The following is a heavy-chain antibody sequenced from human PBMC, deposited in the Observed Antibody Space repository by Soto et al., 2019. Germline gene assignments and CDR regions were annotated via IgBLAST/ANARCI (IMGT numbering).Heavy chain of an antibody. Sequence: PGGSLRLSCAASGFTFDEYAMPWVRQAPGKGLEWVSGISWNSGSIGYADSVKGRITSSRDNAKNSLYLQMNSLCAEDTALYYCAKDYYNDSSGYYPLDYWGQGTLVTVSS. CDR1: GFTFDEYA. V-gene: IGHV3-9*01. J-gene: IGHJ4*02. D-gene: IGHD3-22*01. CDR3: AKDYYNDSSGYYPLDY. CDR2: ISWNSGSI.